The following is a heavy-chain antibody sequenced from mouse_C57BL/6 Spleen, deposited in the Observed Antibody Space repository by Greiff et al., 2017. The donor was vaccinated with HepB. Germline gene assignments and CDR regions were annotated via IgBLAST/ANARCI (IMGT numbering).Heavy chain of an antibody. Sequence: QVQLKQSGAELVRPGTSVKVSCKASGYAFTNYLIEWVKQRPGQGLEWIGVINPGSGGTNYNEKFKGKATLTADKSSSTAYMQLSSLTSEDSAVYFCAREGVYYGSNYAMDYWGQGTSVTVSS. CDR1: GYAFTNYL. V-gene: IGHV1-54*01. CDR3: AREGVYYGSNYAMDY. CDR2: INPGSGGT. J-gene: IGHJ4*01. D-gene: IGHD1-1*01.